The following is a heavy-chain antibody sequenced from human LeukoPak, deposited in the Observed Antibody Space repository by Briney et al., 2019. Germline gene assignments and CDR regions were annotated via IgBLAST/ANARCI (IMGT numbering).Heavy chain of an antibody. CDR2: INHSGST. J-gene: IGHJ6*03. CDR3: ARRGYYGSGRGYYYYMDV. Sequence: SETLSLTCAVYGGSFSGYYWSWIRQPPGKGLEWIGEINHSGSTNYNPSLKSRVTISVDTSKNQFSLKLSSVTAADTAVYYCARRGYYGSGRGYYYYMDVWGKGTTVTISS. CDR1: GGSFSGYY. V-gene: IGHV4-34*01. D-gene: IGHD3-10*01.